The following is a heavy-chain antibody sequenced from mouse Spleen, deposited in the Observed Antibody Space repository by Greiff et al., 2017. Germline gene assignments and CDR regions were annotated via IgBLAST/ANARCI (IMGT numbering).Heavy chain of an antibody. V-gene: IGHV1S81*02. CDR3: TRSGIYYDYPSDY. J-gene: IGHJ2*01. Sequence: VQLQQSGAELVKPGASVKLSCKASGYTFTSYYMYWVKQRPGQGLEWIGEINPSNGGTNFNEKFKSKATLTVDKSSSTAYMQLSSLTSEDSAVYYCTRSGIYYDYPSDYWGQGTTLTVSS. CDR1: GYTFTSYY. D-gene: IGHD2-4*01. CDR2: INPSNGGT.